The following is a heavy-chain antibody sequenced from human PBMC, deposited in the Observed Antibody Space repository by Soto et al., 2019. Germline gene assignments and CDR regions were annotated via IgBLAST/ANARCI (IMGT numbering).Heavy chain of an antibody. D-gene: IGHD3-22*01. Sequence: QVQVVESGGGVVQPGRSLRLSCAASGFTLSTYAMHWVRQAPGKGLEWLAVISYDGSRTHYAGSMEGRFTISRATSKNTLYLQMTSLRPEATAVSFCGRELNSGYYRTADYWGQGTLVTVSS. CDR1: GFTLSTYA. V-gene: IGHV3-30-3*01. CDR3: GRELNSGYYRTADY. J-gene: IGHJ4*02. CDR2: ISYDGSRT.